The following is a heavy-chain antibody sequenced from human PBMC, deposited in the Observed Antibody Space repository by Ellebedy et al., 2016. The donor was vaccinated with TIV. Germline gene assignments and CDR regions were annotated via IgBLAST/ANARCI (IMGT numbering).Heavy chain of an antibody. CDR2: ISISGDST. D-gene: IGHD6-13*01. Sequence: GESLKISCAGSGFTFSSYAMTWFRQAPGKGLEWVSSISISGDSTYYPDSVKGRFTISRDNSRNTLYLQMNSLTAEDTAVYYCAKDQGRVSEQPDLFDYWGQGTLVTVSS. V-gene: IGHV3-23*01. CDR1: GFTFSSYA. J-gene: IGHJ4*02. CDR3: AKDQGRVSEQPDLFDY.